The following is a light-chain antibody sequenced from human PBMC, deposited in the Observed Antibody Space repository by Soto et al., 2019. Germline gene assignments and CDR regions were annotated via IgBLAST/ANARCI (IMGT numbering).Light chain of an antibody. V-gene: IGLV2-18*02. CDR3: SSYTTSNTYV. J-gene: IGLJ1*01. CDR1: SSDVGSNNR. CDR2: DVS. Sequence: QSALTQPPSVSGSPGQSVAISCTGNSSDVGSNNRVSWYQQPPGSAPKLIIYDVSNRPSGIPDRFSGSKSANTASLTISGLQTEDEADYYCSSYTTSNTYVFGTGTKLTVL.